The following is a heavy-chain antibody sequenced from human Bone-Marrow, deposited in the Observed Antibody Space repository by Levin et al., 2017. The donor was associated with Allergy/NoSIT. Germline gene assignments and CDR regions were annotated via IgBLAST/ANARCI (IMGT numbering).Heavy chain of an antibody. J-gene: IGHJ6*02. CDR3: ARVAGTAVATVEPYYYYYDGMDV. CDR1: GYTFTGYY. CDR2: INPNSGGT. V-gene: IGHV1-2*02. D-gene: IGHD6-19*01. Sequence: ASVKVSCKASGYTFTGYYMHWVRQAPGQGLEWMGWINPNSGGTNYAQKFQGRVTMTRDTSISTAYMELSRLRSDDTAVYYCARVAGTAVATVEPYYYYYDGMDVWGQGTTVTVSS.